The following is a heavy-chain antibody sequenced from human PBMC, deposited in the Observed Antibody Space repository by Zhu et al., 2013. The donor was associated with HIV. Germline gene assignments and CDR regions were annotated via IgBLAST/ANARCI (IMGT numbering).Heavy chain of an antibody. CDR3: ARAPLGSYCSSTSCYAHFDY. Sequence: QVQLVQSGAEVKKPGSSVKVSCKASGGTFSSYAISWVRQAPGQGLEWMGGIIPIFGTANYAQKFQGRVTITADESTSTAYMELSSLRSEDTAVYYCARAPLGSYCSSTSCYAHFDYWGQGTLVTVSS. V-gene: IGHV1-69*01. J-gene: IGHJ4*02. CDR1: GGTFSSYA. CDR2: IIPIFGTA. D-gene: IGHD2-2*01.